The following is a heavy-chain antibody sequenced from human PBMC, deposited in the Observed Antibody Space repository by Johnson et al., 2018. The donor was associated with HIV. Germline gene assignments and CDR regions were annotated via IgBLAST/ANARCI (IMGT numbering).Heavy chain of an antibody. CDR2: ISSNGGKK. CDR1: EFTFMNYA. D-gene: IGHD6-13*01. Sequence: QVQLVESGGGVVQPGRSLRINCEVSEFTFMNYAMHWVRLAPGKGLQWVAVISSNGGKKYYGDSVKGRFTISRDNFKKTLFLQMDSLRTEDTAVYYCAIGREDMEAAVGLDNEGFDMWGQGTLVTVSS. CDR3: AIGREDMEAAVGLDNEGFDM. V-gene: IGHV3-30*04. J-gene: IGHJ3*02.